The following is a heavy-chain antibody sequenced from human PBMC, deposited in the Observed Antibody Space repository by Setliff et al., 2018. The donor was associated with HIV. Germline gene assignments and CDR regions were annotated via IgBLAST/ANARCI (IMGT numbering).Heavy chain of an antibody. J-gene: IGHJ4*02. V-gene: IGHV3-7*03. Sequence: GGSLRLSCAASRFSFSTYWLNWVRQAPGKGLEWVANIEKDGSEKYYVDSVKGRFTIPRDNAKNSLYLQMNSLRAEDTAVYYCARGHSSSSSGWGQGALVTVSS. CDR2: IEKDGSEK. CDR3: ARGHSSSSSG. D-gene: IGHD6-6*01. CDR1: RFSFSTYW.